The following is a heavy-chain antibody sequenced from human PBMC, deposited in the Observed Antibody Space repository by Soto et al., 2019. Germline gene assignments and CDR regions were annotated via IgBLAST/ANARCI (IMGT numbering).Heavy chain of an antibody. J-gene: IGHJ3*02. CDR3: ARGGGVGVAGSAAFDM. Sequence: QLHLVQSGAVVKKPGASVTVSCSASGYPVTAYYMHWVRQAPGRGLEWMGGINPATGAAKYTQTFQGRVTMARDAATRTGFRERSGPTSGDTTVYYCARGGGVGVAGSAAFDMWGQGTLVTVSS. D-gene: IGHD3-3*01. CDR1: GYPVTAYY. V-gene: IGHV1-2*02. CDR2: INPATGAA.